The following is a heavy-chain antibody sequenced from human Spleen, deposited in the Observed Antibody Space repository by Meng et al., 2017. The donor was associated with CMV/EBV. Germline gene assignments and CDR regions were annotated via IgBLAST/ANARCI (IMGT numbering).Heavy chain of an antibody. Sequence: SVKVSCKASGGTFSSYAISWVRQAPGQGLEWMGGIIPIFGTANYAQKFQGRVTITTDESTSTAYMELSSLRSEDTAVYYCARGPFGYCSSTSCYYSYFDYWGQGTLVTVSS. D-gene: IGHD2-2*01. V-gene: IGHV1-69*05. J-gene: IGHJ4*02. CDR1: GGTFSSYA. CDR3: ARGPFGYCSSTSCYYSYFDY. CDR2: IIPIFGTA.